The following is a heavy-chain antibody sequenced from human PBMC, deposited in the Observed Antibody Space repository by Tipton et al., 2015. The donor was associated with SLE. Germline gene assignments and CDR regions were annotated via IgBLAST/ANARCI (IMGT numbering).Heavy chain of an antibody. D-gene: IGHD7-27*01. J-gene: IGHJ4*02. CDR1: GFSFSSYE. Sequence: SLRLSCAASGFSFSSYEMNWVRQAPGKGLEWVAVISYDGSNKYYADSVKGRFTISRDNAKNSLYLQMNSLRAEDTAVYYCASGTGPFDYWGQGTLVTVSS. CDR2: ISYDGSNK. CDR3: ASGTGPFDY. V-gene: IGHV3-30*04.